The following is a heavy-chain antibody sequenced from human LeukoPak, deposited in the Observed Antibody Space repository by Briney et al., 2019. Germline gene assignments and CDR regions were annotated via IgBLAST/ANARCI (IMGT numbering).Heavy chain of an antibody. Sequence: GASVKVSCKASGYTFTDYYINWVRQATGQGLEWMGWMNPNSGNTGYAQKFQGRVTITRNTSISTAYMELSSLRSEDTAVYYCARGRSIAAFDYWGQGTLVTVSS. V-gene: IGHV1-8*03. J-gene: IGHJ4*02. CDR1: GYTFTDYY. D-gene: IGHD6-6*01. CDR2: MNPNSGNT. CDR3: ARGRSIAAFDY.